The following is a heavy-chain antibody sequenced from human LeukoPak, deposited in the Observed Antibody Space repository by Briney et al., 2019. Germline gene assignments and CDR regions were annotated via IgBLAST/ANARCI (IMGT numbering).Heavy chain of an antibody. J-gene: IGHJ4*02. D-gene: IGHD3-22*01. V-gene: IGHV3-33*01. CDR2: IWYDGSNK. CDR1: GFTFSSYD. Sequence: PGRSLRLSCAASGFTFSSYDMHWVRQAPGKGLEWVAVIWYDGSNKYYADSVKGRFTISRDNSKNTLFLQMNSLRAEDTALYYCARDRAYYYDSSNYYPTVLDYWGQGTLVTVSS. CDR3: ARDRAYYYDSSNYYPTVLDY.